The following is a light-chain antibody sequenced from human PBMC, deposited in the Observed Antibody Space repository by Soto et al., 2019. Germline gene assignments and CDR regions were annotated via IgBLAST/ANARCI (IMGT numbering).Light chain of an antibody. CDR2: WAS. V-gene: IGKV4-1*01. CDR3: QQYSGTPLT. J-gene: IGKJ4*01. CDR1: QSVLYSSNNKNC. Sequence: DIVMTQSPDSLAVSLGERATINCKSSQSVLYSSNNKNCLAWYQQKPGQTPKVLIYWASTRESGVPDRFSGSGSGTDFTLTISSLQAEDVAVYYCQQYSGTPLTFGGGTKVEIK.